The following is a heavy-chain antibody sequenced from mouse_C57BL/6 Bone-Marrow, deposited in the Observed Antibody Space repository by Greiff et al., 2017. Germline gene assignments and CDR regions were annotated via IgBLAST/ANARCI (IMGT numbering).Heavy chain of an antibody. J-gene: IGHJ3*01. V-gene: IGHV2-2*01. CDR1: GFSLTSYG. CDR3: ARNWITRQRFTY. Sequence: VKLQESGPGLVQPSQSLSITCTVSGFSLTSYGLHWVRQSPGKGLEWLGVIWSGGSTDSNAAFISRPSIRKDNPKIQVFFKMNSLHADDTPIYYCARNWITRQRFTYCGQETLGTVSP. CDR2: IWSGGST. D-gene: IGHD2-4*01.